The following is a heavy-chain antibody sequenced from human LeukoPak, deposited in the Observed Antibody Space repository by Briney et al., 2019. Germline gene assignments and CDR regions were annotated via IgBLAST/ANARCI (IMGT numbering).Heavy chain of an antibody. J-gene: IGHJ4*02. CDR3: ARGGYRSSQTKFDY. V-gene: IGHV3-43D*03. CDR1: GFTFDDYA. CDR2: ITWDGGGT. D-gene: IGHD6-13*01. Sequence: GGSLRLSCAASGFTFDDYALHWVRQAPGKGLGWVSLITWDGGGTYYSASVKGRFTISRDNSKNSLYLHMNSLRPEDTALYFCARGGYRSSQTKFDYWGQGTLVTVSS.